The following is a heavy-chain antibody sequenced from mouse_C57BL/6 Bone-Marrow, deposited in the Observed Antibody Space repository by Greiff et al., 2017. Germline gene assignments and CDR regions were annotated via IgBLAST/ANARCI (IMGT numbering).Heavy chain of an antibody. Sequence: QVHVKQPGAELVKPGASVKMSCKASGYTFTSYWITWVKQRPGQGLEWIGDIYPGSGSTNYNEKFKSKATLTVDTSSSTAYMQLSSLTSEDSAVYYCARAGVAYYSNFDYWGQGTTLTVSS. CDR1: GYTFTSYW. V-gene: IGHV1-55*01. J-gene: IGHJ2*01. D-gene: IGHD2-5*01. CDR3: ARAGVAYYSNFDY. CDR2: IYPGSGST.